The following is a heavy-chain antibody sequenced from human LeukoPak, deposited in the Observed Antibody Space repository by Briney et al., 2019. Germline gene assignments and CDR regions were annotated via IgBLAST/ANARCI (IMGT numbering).Heavy chain of an antibody. CDR3: ARVKYYYGSGSTLVDAFDI. CDR2: IYPGDSDT. J-gene: IGHJ3*02. V-gene: IGHV5-51*01. D-gene: IGHD3-10*01. Sequence: GESLKISCKGSGYSFTSYWIGWVRQMPGKGLEWMGIIYPGDSDTRYSPSFQGQVTISADKSISTAYLQWSSLKASDTAMYYCARVKYYYGSGSTLVDAFDIWAKGQWSPSLQ. CDR1: GYSFTSYW.